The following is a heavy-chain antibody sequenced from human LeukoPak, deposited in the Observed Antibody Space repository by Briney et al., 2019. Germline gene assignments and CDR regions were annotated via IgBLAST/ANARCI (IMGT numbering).Heavy chain of an antibody. CDR1: GLSLTKASMG. J-gene: IGHJ3*02. D-gene: IGHD6-19*01. V-gene: IGHV2-26*01. CDR3: ARNHRIAVAWRRGLWDDAFDI. Sequence: SGPTLVNPRETRTLTCTVSGLSLTKASMGVSWVRQPPGKALKWHVHIFLNDKKSYRTSLKSRLTISKDTSKSQVVLTMTNMDPVDTATYYCARNHRIAVAWRRGLWDDAFDIWGQGTMVTVSS. CDR2: IFLNDKK.